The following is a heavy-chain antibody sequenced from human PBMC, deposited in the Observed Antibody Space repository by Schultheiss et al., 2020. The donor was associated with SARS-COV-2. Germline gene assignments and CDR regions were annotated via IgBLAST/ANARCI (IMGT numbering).Heavy chain of an antibody. CDR2: IYYIGGT. Sequence: SETLSLTCTVSGGSVTSSSYYWSWIRQPPGKGLEWIGHIYYIGGTNYNPSLKSRVTISVDTSKNQFSLKLSSVTAADTAVYYCASPYYDFWSGYYLYDYWGQGTLVTVSS. D-gene: IGHD3-3*01. CDR1: GGSVTSSSYY. CDR3: ASPYYDFWSGYYLYDY. V-gene: IGHV4-61*01. J-gene: IGHJ4*02.